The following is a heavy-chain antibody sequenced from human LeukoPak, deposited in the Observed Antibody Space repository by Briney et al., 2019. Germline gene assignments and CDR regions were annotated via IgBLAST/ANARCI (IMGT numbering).Heavy chain of an antibody. CDR1: GFTFSSYG. J-gene: IGHJ6*01. Sequence: PGGSLRLSCAASGFTFSSYGMHWVRQAPGKGLEWVAVIWYDGSNKYYADSVKGRLPISRDNSKNTLYLQMTSLRAEDTAVYYCAGDTPGFIYGMDVWGQGTTVTVSS. CDR3: AGDTPGFIYGMDV. CDR2: IWYDGSNK. V-gene: IGHV3-33*01.